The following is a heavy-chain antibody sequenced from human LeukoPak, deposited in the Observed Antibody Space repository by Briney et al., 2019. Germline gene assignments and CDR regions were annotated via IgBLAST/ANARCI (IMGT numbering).Heavy chain of an antibody. D-gene: IGHD3-10*01. Sequence: GGSLRLSCAASGFTFSNYWMNWVRQAPGKGLECVANIKQDGSEKSYVDSVLGRFTVSRDNAKNSLTLQMNSLRAEDTAVYYCARDATGSSFYDYWGQGTLVTVSS. V-gene: IGHV3-7*01. CDR2: IKQDGSEK. CDR1: GFTFSNYW. CDR3: ARDATGSSFYDY. J-gene: IGHJ4*02.